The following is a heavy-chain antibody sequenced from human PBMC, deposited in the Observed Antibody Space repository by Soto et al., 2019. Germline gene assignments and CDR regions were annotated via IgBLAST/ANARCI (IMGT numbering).Heavy chain of an antibody. J-gene: IGHJ4*02. D-gene: IGHD5-12*01. CDR3: ARDVVDRWLQFYGGFLDY. Sequence: GGSLRLSCVASGFTFTSYAMHWVRQAPGKGLEWVAVISYDGSNKYYADSVKGRFTISRDNSKNTLYLQMNSLRAEDTAVYYCARDVVDRWLQFYGGFLDYWGQGTLVTVSS. CDR1: GFTFTSYA. CDR2: ISYDGSNK. V-gene: IGHV3-30-3*01.